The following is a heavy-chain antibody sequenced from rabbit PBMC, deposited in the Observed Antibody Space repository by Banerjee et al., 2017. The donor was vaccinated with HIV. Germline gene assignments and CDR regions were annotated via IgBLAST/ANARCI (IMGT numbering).Heavy chain of an antibody. Sequence: QEQLVESGGGLVQPEGSLTLTCTASGFSFSSSYYMCWVRQAPGKGLEWIGCIYTGSSGSTYYASWAKGRFTISKTSSTTVTLQMTSLTAADTATYFCATDKIYGIGSGYPLWGPGTLVTVS. CDR1: GFSFSSSYY. J-gene: IGHJ6*01. D-gene: IGHD1-1*01. CDR2: IYTGSSGST. V-gene: IGHV1S45*01. CDR3: ATDKIYGIGSGYPL.